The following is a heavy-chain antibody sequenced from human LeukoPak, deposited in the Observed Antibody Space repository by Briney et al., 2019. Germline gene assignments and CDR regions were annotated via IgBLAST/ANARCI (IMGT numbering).Heavy chain of an antibody. Sequence: GGSLRLSCAASGFTFSSYGMHWVRQAPGKGLEWVASIRYDGSNKYYADSVKGRLTISRDNSKNTLYLQMNSLRAEDTAVYYCAKSIPYYYGSGSYEAPDYWGQGTLVTVSS. CDR3: AKSIPYYYGSGSYEAPDY. J-gene: IGHJ4*02. CDR2: IRYDGSNK. D-gene: IGHD3-10*01. V-gene: IGHV3-30*02. CDR1: GFTFSSYG.